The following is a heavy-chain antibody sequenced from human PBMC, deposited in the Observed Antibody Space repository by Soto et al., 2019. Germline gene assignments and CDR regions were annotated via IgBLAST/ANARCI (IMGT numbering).Heavy chain of an antibody. CDR2: IIPIFGTA. D-gene: IGHD3-22*01. V-gene: IGHV1-69*13. CDR1: GGTFSSYA. CDR3: ARGNIYYYDSSGYYLLDY. J-gene: IGHJ4*02. Sequence: ASVKLSCKASGGTFSSYAISWVRQAPGQGLEWMGGIIPIFGTANYAQKFQGRVTITADESTSTAYMELSSLRSEDTAVYYCARGNIYYYDSSGYYLLDYWGQGTLVTVSS.